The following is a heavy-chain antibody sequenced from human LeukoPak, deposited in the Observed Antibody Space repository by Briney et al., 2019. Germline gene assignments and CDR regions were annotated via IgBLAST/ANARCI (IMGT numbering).Heavy chain of an antibody. J-gene: IGHJ4*02. Sequence: ASVKVSCKTSGYIFIDYQLNWVRQAPGEGLEWMAWISAYNGNTNYAQKLQGRVTMTTDTSTSTAYMELRSLRSDDTAVYYCAKEGYYYDSSGYYYYYFDYWGQGTLVTVSS. CDR3: AKEGYYYDSSGYYYYYFDY. V-gene: IGHV1-18*04. CDR1: GYIFIDYQ. CDR2: ISAYNGNT. D-gene: IGHD3-22*01.